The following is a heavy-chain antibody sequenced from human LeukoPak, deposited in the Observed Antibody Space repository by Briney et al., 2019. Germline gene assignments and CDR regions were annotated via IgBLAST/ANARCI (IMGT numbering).Heavy chain of an antibody. CDR3: ASRPDQHLLYYFDY. V-gene: IGHV1-2*02. J-gene: IGHJ4*02. CDR2: INPNSGGT. D-gene: IGHD2-15*01. CDR1: GYTFTSYY. Sequence: GASVKVSCKASGYTFTSYYMHWVRQAPGQGLEWMGWINPNSGGTKYSQKFQGRVTMTSDASISTAYMELSSLRSDDTAVYYCASRPDQHLLYYFDYWGQGALVTVSP.